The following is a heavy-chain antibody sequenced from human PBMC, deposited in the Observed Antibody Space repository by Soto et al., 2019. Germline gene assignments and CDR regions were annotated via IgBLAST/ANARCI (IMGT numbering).Heavy chain of an antibody. CDR2: ISGSGGST. CDR3: ARPRTYYDILSGPSLFDY. J-gene: IGHJ4*02. Sequence: GGSLRLSCAASGFTFSSYAMSWVRQAPGKGLEWVSAISGSGGSTYYADSVKGRFTISRDNSKNTLYLQMNSLRAEDTAVYYCARPRTYYDILSGPSLFDYWGQGTLVTVSS. CDR1: GFTFSSYA. V-gene: IGHV3-23*01. D-gene: IGHD3-9*01.